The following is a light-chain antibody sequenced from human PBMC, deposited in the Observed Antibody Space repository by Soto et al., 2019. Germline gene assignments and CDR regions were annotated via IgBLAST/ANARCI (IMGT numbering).Light chain of an antibody. V-gene: IGKV1-5*01. J-gene: IGKJ1*01. CDR2: DAS. CDR1: QSISSW. Sequence: DIPMTQAPSTFSASAGDRVTITCRASQSISSWLAWYQQKPGKAPKLLIYDASSLESGVPSRFSGSGSGTDFTLTISSLQPEDFATYYCQQYYSYPRTFGQGTKVDI. CDR3: QQYYSYPRT.